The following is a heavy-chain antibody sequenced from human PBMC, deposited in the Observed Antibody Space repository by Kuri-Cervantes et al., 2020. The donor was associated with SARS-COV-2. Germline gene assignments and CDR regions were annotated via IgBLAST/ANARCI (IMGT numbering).Heavy chain of an antibody. CDR1: GDSVSSNSAA. CDR3: ARATVGATRENHEFDY. Sequence: SCAISGDSVSSNSAAWNWIRQSPSRGLEWLGRTYYRSKWYNDYAVPVKSRITINPDTSKNQFSLQLNSVTPEDTAVYYCARATVGATRENHEFDYWGQGTLVTVSS. V-gene: IGHV6-1*01. D-gene: IGHD1-26*01. CDR2: TYYRSKWYN. J-gene: IGHJ4*02.